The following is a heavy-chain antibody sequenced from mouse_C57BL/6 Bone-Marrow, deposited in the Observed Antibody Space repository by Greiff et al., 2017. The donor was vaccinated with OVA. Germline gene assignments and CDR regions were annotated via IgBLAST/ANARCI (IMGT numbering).Heavy chain of an antibody. V-gene: IGHV5-9-1*02. CDR1: GFTFSSYA. D-gene: IGHD1-1*01. J-gene: IGHJ1*03. Sequence: EVQLVESGEGLVKPGGSLKLSCAASGFTFSSYAMSWVRQTPEKRLEWVAYISSGGDYIYYADTVKGRFTISRDNARNTLYLQMSSLKSEDTAMDYCKRDEGYYYGSSSSYWYFDVWGTGTTVTVSS. CDR2: ISSGGDYI. CDR3: KRDEGYYYGSSSSYWYFDV.